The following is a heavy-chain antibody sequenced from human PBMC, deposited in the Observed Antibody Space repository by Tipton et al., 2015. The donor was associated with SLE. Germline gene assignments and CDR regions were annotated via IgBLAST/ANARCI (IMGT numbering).Heavy chain of an antibody. V-gene: IGHV3-23*01. CDR2: ISGSGGST. D-gene: IGHD1-14*01. J-gene: IGHJ4*02. CDR1: GFTFSSYS. CDR3: AKTEEFDDFYLDY. Sequence: SLRLSCAASGFTFSSYSMNWVRQAPGKGLEWVSAISGSGGSTYYADSVKGRFTISRDNSKNTLYLQMNSLRAEDTATYYCAKTEEFDDFYLDYWGQGTLVTVSS.